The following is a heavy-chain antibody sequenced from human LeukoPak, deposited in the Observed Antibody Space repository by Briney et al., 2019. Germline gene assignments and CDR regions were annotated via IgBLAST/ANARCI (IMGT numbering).Heavy chain of an antibody. CDR3: AREGIAAPYFDY. V-gene: IGHV3-21*01. CDR1: GFTFSSYS. J-gene: IGHJ4*02. Sequence: GGSLRLSCAASGFTFSSYSMNWVRQAPGKGLEWVSSISSSSSYIYYADSVKGRFTISRDNAKNSLYLQMNSLRAEDTAVYYCAREGIAAPYFDYWGQGTLVTVSS. D-gene: IGHD6-13*01. CDR2: ISSSSSYI.